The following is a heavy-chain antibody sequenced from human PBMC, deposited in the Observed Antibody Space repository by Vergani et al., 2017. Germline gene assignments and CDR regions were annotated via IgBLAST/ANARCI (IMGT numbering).Heavy chain of an antibody. CDR1: GFTFSSYS. Sequence: VQLVESGGGVVQPGGSLRLSCAASGFTFSSYSMNWVRQAPGKGLEWVSSISSSSSYIYYADSVKGRFTISRDNAKNSLYLQMNSLRAEDTAVYYCARVILLWFGELLSYYYYGMDVWGQGTTVTVSS. D-gene: IGHD3-10*01. J-gene: IGHJ6*02. V-gene: IGHV3-21*04. CDR3: ARVILLWFGELLSYYYYGMDV. CDR2: ISSSSSYI.